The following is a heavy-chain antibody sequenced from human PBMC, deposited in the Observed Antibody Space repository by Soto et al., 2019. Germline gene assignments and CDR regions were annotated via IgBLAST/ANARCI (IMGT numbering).Heavy chain of an antibody. Sequence: QITLKESGPTLVRPTQTLTLTCTFSGFSLPTSGVGVGWIRQPPGKALEWLAVIYWDDDKRYSSSLKSRLTIXPDCSXXQLVLTMPHMDPVDTATDYCAHHPYYGLGSYSFDSWGQGTLVTVSS. CDR2: IYWDDDK. J-gene: IGHJ4*02. V-gene: IGHV2-5*02. D-gene: IGHD3-10*01. CDR3: AHHPYYGLGSYSFDS. CDR1: GFSLPTSGVG.